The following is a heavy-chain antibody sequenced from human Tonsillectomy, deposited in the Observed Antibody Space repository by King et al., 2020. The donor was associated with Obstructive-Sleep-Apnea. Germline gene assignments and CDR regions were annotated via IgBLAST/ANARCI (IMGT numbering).Heavy chain of an antibody. Sequence: DVQLVESGGGLVKPGGSLRLSCAASGFTFSNAWMSWVRQAPGKGLEWVGRIQSKTDGGTTDYAAPVKGRFTISRDDSKNTLYLQMNSLKTEDTAVYYCTTDVFVESGYYDNWFDPWGQGTLVTVSS. CDR3: TTDVFVESGYYDNWFDP. D-gene: IGHD3-22*01. J-gene: IGHJ5*02. CDR2: IQSKTDGGTT. CDR1: GFTFSNAW. V-gene: IGHV3-15*01.